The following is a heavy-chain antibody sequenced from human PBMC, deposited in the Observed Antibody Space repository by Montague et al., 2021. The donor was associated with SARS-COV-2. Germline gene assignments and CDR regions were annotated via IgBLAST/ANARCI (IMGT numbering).Heavy chain of an antibody. CDR2: IYYSGST. J-gene: IGHJ4*02. Sequence: SETLSLTCTVSGGSISSSSYYWGWIRQPPGKGLEWIGSIYYSGSTYYNPSLKSRVTISVDTSKNRFSLKLSSVTAAGTAVYYCATITLGYCTNGVCQPPDYWGQGTLVTVSS. D-gene: IGHD2-8*01. CDR1: GGSISSSSYY. CDR3: ATITLGYCTNGVCQPPDY. V-gene: IGHV4-39*01.